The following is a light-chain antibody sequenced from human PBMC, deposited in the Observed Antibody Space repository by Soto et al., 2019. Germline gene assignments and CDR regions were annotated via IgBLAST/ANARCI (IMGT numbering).Light chain of an antibody. Sequence: MMMTQSPATLSVSPGERVSLSCRASHSVNSHVAWYQQKPGQAPRLLLYGASTRATSIPVRFSGSGFGTEFTLTISSLQSEDFAVYYCQQYKNWPLFGQGTRLEIK. CDR1: HSVNSH. J-gene: IGKJ5*01. CDR3: QQYKNWPL. CDR2: GAS. V-gene: IGKV3-15*01.